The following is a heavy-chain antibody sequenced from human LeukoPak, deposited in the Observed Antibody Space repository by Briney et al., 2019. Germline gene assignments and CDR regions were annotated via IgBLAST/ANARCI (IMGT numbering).Heavy chain of an antibody. D-gene: IGHD3-10*01. CDR1: GYTFTSYS. CDR3: ASMVRGAAARLSFDY. J-gene: IGHJ4*02. CDR2: INPNSGGT. Sequence: ASVKVSCKASGYTFTSYSMHWVRQAPGQGLEWMGWINPNSGGTNYAQKFQGRVTMTRDTSISTAYMELSRLRSDDTAVYYCASMVRGAAARLSFDYWGQGTLVTVSS. V-gene: IGHV1-2*02.